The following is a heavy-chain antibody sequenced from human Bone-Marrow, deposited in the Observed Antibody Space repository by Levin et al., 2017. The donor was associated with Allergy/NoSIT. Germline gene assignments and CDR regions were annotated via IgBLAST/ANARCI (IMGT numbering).Heavy chain of an antibody. Sequence: GGSLRLSCAASGFTFSSYGMHWVRQAPGKGLEWVAVISYDGSNKYYADSVKGRFTISRDNSKNTLYLQMNSLRAEDTAVYYCAKDGGYCSGGSCPSLYPYYYYYMDVWGKGTTVTVSS. V-gene: IGHV3-30*18. CDR1: GFTFSSYG. CDR2: ISYDGSNK. CDR3: AKDGGYCSGGSCPSLYPYYYYYMDV. J-gene: IGHJ6*03. D-gene: IGHD2-15*01.